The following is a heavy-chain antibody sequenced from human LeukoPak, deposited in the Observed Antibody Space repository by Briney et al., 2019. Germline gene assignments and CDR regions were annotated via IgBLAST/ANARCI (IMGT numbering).Heavy chain of an antibody. J-gene: IGHJ5*02. V-gene: IGHV4-4*07. D-gene: IGHD3-3*01. CDR1: GGSISSYY. CDR3: ARGASTYYDFWSGYLFDP. Sequence: PSETLSLTCTVSGGSISSYYWSWIRQPAGKGLEWIGRIYTSGSTNYNPSLKSRVTMSVDTSKNQFSLKLSSVTAADTAVYYCARGASTYYDFWSGYLFDPWGQGTLVTVSS. CDR2: IYTSGST.